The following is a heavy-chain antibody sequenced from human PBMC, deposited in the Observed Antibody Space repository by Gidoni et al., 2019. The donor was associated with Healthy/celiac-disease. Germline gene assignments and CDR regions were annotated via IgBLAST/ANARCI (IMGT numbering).Heavy chain of an antibody. V-gene: IGHV4-34*01. Sequence: QVQLQQWGAGLFKPSETLSLPCAMSGPSFSGYYWSWIRQSPGRGLGWIAEITHTGSTNYKPSLRSRVTISVDASKNQFSLQLRSVTAADTAVYYCARDRYHDSSGFPYWGQGTLVTVSS. D-gene: IGHD3-22*01. CDR2: ITHTGST. CDR3: ARDRYHDSSGFPY. CDR1: GPSFSGYY. J-gene: IGHJ4*02.